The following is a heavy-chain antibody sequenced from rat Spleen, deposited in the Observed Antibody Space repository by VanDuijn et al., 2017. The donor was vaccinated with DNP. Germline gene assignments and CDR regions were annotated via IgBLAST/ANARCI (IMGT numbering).Heavy chain of an antibody. D-gene: IGHD1-6*01. Sequence: EVQLVESGGGLVQPGRSLKLSCAASGFTFSDYNMAWVRQAPKKGLEWVATIIYDGSSTYYGDSVKGRFTISRDDAKNTLYLQMDSLSSVDKATYHSATPPYVYNYWYCDFWVPGTMVTVSS. CDR2: IIYDGSST. V-gene: IGHV5-7*01. CDR1: GFTFSDYN. J-gene: IGHJ1*01. CDR3: ATPPYVYNYWYCDF.